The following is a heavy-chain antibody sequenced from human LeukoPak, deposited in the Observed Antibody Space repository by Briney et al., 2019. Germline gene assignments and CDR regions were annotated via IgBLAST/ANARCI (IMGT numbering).Heavy chain of an antibody. D-gene: IGHD1-26*01. CDR3: ARERGLVGATPAWFDP. CDR1: GYTFNSYY. Sequence: GASVKVSCKASGYTFNSYYMHWVRQAPGQGLEWMGIINPSGGSTSYARKFQGRVTMTRDTSTSTVYMELSSLRSEDTAVYYCARERGLVGATPAWFDPWGQGTLVTVSS. CDR2: INPSGGST. J-gene: IGHJ5*02. V-gene: IGHV1-46*02.